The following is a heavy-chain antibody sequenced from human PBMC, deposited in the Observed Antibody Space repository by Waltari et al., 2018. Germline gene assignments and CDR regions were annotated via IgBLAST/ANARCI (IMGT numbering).Heavy chain of an antibody. J-gene: IGHJ4*02. CDR2: IIPIFGTA. Sequence: CTASGGTFSSYAISWVRQAPGQGLEWMGGIIPIFGTANYAQKFQGRVTITADESTSTAYMELSSLRSEDTAVYYCARLPRGGATTDYWGQGTLVTVSS. CDR1: GGTFSSYA. D-gene: IGHD1-26*01. V-gene: IGHV1-69*01. CDR3: ARLPRGGATTDY.